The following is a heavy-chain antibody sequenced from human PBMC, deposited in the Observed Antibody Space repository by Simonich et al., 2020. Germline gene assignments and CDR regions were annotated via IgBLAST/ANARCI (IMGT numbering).Heavy chain of an antibody. Sequence: GGGLVKPGGSLILSCAASGFTFSSYSMNWVRQAPGKGLEWVSSISSRSSYIYYADSVKGRFTISRDNAKNSLYLQMNSLRAEDTAVYYCARDTSYYGSGSYYFDYWGQGTLVTVSS. CDR3: ARDTSYYGSGSYYFDY. V-gene: IGHV3-21*01. CDR2: ISSRSSYI. D-gene: IGHD3-10*01. CDR1: GFTFSSYS. J-gene: IGHJ4*02.